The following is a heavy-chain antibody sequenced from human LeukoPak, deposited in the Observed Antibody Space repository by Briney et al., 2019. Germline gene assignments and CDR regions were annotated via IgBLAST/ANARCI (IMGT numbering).Heavy chain of an antibody. J-gene: IGHJ4*02. V-gene: IGHV4-61*01. CDR1: GGSVSSGSYY. Sequence: SETLSLTCTVSGGSVSSGSYYWSWIRQPPGKGLEWIGYIYYSGSTNYNPSLKSRVTISVDTSKNQFSLKLSSVTAADTAVCYCARRDSGYDLGYWGQGTLVTVSS. CDR3: ARRDSGYDLGY. CDR2: IYYSGST. D-gene: IGHD5-12*01.